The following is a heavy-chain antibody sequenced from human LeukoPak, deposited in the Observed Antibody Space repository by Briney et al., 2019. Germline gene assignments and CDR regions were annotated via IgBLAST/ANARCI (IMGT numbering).Heavy chain of an antibody. CDR1: GGAFSSYA. Sequence: PVKVSCKAAGGAFSSYAFSWVRQAPGQGLEWMGGFIPMFRTPNYAQKFLGRVTITTDESTSTAYMELTSLGADDTAVYSCGRDSTGTTWQLDYWGQGTLVTVSS. J-gene: IGHJ4*02. CDR2: FIPMFRTP. CDR3: GRDSTGTTWQLDY. D-gene: IGHD1-1*01. V-gene: IGHV1-69*05.